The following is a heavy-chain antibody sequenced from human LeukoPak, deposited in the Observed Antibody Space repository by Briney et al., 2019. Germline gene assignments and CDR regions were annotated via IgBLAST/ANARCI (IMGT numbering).Heavy chain of an antibody. CDR3: ARSPMVRGVIGFTDY. D-gene: IGHD3-10*01. CDR2: IYYSGST. Sequence: KPSQTLSLTCTVSGGSISSGGYYWSWIRQHPGKGLGWIGYIYYSGSTYYNPSLKSRVTISVDTSKNQFSLKLSSVTAADTAVYYCARSPMVRGVIGFTDYWGQGTLVTVSS. CDR1: GGSISSGGYY. J-gene: IGHJ4*02. V-gene: IGHV4-31*03.